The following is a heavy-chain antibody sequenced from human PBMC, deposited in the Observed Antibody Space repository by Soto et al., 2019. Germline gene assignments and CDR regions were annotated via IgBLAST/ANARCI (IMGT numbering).Heavy chain of an antibody. D-gene: IGHD6-19*01. J-gene: IGHJ4*02. Sequence: PGGSLRLSCAASGFSFSSYGMSWVRRAPGKGLEWVSGSGSGGSIHYADSVKGRFTIFRDNSKNTLYVQMNNLRAEDTGEYYCVKGRGFGGWYAYYFDYWGQGTLVPVSS. V-gene: IGHV3-23*01. CDR2: SGSGGSI. CDR1: GFSFSSYG. CDR3: VKGRGFGGWYAYYFDY.